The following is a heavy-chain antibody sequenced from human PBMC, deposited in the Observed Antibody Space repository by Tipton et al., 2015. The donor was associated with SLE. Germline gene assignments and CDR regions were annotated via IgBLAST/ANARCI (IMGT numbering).Heavy chain of an antibody. CDR1: GGSISSYY. V-gene: IGHV4-4*08. Sequence: TLSLTCTVSGGSISSYYWSWIRQPPGKGLEWIGRIYTSGSTNYNPSLKSRVTISVETSKNQFSLKLSSVTAADTAVYYCARARFRSSPYYWGQGTLVTVSS. J-gene: IGHJ4*02. CDR3: ARARFRSSPYY. CDR2: IYTSGST. D-gene: IGHD2-15*01.